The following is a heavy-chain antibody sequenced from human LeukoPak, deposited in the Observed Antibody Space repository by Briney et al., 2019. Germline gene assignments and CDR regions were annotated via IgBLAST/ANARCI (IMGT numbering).Heavy chain of an antibody. J-gene: IGHJ3*02. D-gene: IGHD6-13*01. Sequence: GGSLRLSCAASGFTFSSYSMNWVRQAPGKGLEWVANIKQDGSEKYYVDSVKGRFTISRDNAKNSLHLHMNSLRDEDTAVYYCASSVEYSSSWYTPHYDALDIWGQGTMVTVSS. CDR3: ASSVEYSSSWYTPHYDALDI. CDR2: IKQDGSEK. CDR1: GFTFSSYS. V-gene: IGHV3-7*01.